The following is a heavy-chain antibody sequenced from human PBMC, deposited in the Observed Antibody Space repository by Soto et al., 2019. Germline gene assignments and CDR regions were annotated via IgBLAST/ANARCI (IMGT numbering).Heavy chain of an antibody. D-gene: IGHD3-9*01. CDR3: ARVSDILTGYYLYYYYYGMDV. J-gene: IGHJ6*02. Sequence: EVQLVESGGGLVKPGGSLRLSCAASGFTFSTYSMNWVRQAPGKGLEWVSSITSSSSYIYYADSVKGRFTISRDNAKNSLYLQMNSLRAEDTAVYYCARVSDILTGYYLYYYYYGMDVWGQGTTVTVSS. CDR1: GFTFSTYS. CDR2: ITSSSSYI. V-gene: IGHV3-21*01.